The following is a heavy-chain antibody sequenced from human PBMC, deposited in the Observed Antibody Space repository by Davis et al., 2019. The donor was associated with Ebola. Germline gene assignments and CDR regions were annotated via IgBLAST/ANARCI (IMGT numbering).Heavy chain of an antibody. Sequence: GESLKISCAASGFTFSSYAMHWVRQAPGKGLAWVAVISYDGSNKYYAYSVKGRFTISRDNSKNTLYLQMNSLRAEDTAVYYCASDLYYYDSSGYRQAYYYGMDVWGKGTTVTVSS. J-gene: IGHJ6*04. V-gene: IGHV3-30-3*01. CDR1: GFTFSSYA. CDR3: ASDLYYYDSSGYRQAYYYGMDV. D-gene: IGHD3-22*01. CDR2: ISYDGSNK.